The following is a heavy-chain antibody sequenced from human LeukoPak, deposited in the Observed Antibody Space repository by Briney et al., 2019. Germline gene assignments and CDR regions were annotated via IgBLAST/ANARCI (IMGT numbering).Heavy chain of an antibody. CDR3: ARGSGSYYYYYYGMDV. CDR2: IYPGDSDT. CDR1: GYSFTTYW. V-gene: IGHV5-51*01. D-gene: IGHD1-26*01. Sequence: GESLKISCKASGYSFTTYWIGWVRQMPGKGLEWMGIIYPGDSDTRYSPSFQGQVTISADKSISTAYLQWSSLKASDSAMYYCARGSGSYYYYYYGMDVWGQETTVTVSS. J-gene: IGHJ6*02.